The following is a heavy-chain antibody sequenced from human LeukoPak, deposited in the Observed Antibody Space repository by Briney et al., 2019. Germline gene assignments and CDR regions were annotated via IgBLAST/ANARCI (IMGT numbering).Heavy chain of an antibody. V-gene: IGHV3-74*01. CDR1: GFTFSSYW. J-gene: IGHJ1*01. D-gene: IGHD6-13*01. CDR3: ARGGFSSTWYPRAEYFHH. Sequence: GGSLRLSCAASGFTFSSYWMHWVRQAPGKGLVWVSRINSDGSSTSYADSVKGRFTISRDNAKNTLYLQMNSLRAEDMAVYYCARGGFSSTWYPRAEYFHHWGQGSLVTVSS. CDR2: INSDGSST.